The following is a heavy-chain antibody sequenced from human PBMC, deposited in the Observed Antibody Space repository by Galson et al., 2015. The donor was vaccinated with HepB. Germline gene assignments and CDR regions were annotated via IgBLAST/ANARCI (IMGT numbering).Heavy chain of an antibody. CDR3: ARGSQQPGRVYYYYYYMDV. V-gene: IGHV3-21*01. J-gene: IGHJ6*03. CDR1: GFTFSSYS. D-gene: IGHD6-13*01. CDR2: ISSSSSYI. Sequence: SLRLSCAASGFTFSSYSMNWVRQAPGKGLEWVSSISSSSSYIYYADSVKGRFTISRDNAKNSLYLQMNSLRAEDTAVYYCARGSQQPGRVYYYYYYMDVWGKGTTVTVSS.